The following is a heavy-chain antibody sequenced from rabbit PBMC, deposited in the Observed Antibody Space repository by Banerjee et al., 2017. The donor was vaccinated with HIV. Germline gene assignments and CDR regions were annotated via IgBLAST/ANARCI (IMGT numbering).Heavy chain of an antibody. Sequence: QSLEESGGDLVKPGASLTLTCTASGFSFSKYQYMCWVRQAPGRGLEWIACIDSGSSGSTYYASWAKGRFTISKTSSTTVTLQLNSLTAADTATYFCARIYVGYNGYPLWGPGTLVTVS. CDR1: GFSFSKYQY. CDR2: IDSGSSGST. J-gene: IGHJ4*01. V-gene: IGHV1S40*01. D-gene: IGHD7-1*01. CDR3: ARIYVGYNGYPL.